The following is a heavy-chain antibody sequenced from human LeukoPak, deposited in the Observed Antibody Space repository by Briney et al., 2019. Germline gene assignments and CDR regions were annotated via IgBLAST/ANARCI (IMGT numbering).Heavy chain of an antibody. CDR3: ARDLVTFGGVIGQMDV. D-gene: IGHD3-16*02. V-gene: IGHV1-46*04. CDR2: INPSGGST. Sequence: ASVKVSCKASGYTFTSYYMHWVRQAPGQGLEWMGVINPSGGSTTYAQRLQGRVTMTRDTSTLTVYMELSSLRSEDTAVYYCARDLVTFGGVIGQMDVWGQGTTVTVSS. CDR1: GYTFTSYY. J-gene: IGHJ6*02.